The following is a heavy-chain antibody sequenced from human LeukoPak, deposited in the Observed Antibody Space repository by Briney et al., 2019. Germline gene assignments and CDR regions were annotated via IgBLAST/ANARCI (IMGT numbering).Heavy chain of an antibody. V-gene: IGHV1-18*01. CDR2: ISAYNGNT. J-gene: IGHJ6*03. Sequence: ASVKVSCKASGYTFTSYGISWVRQAPGQGLEWMGWISAYNGNTNYAQKLQGRVTMTTDTSTSTAYMELRSLRSDDTAVYYCARAYDILTGYYQSYYYYYMDVWGKGTTVTISS. CDR3: ARAYDILTGYYQSYYYYYMDV. CDR1: GYTFTSYG. D-gene: IGHD3-9*01.